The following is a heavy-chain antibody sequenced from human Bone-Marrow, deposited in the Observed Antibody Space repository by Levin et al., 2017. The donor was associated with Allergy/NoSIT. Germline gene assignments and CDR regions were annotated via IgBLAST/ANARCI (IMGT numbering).Heavy chain of an antibody. CDR2: IIPLVGKP. CDR1: GGTFSTFA. D-gene: IGHD6-13*01. Sequence: SVKVSCKTSGGTFSTFAISWVRQAPGQGLEWMGRIIPLVGKPNFAQKFQGRVTITADKSTRTAYMALTSLISEDTSIYSCAKERFSSNLDAFDIWGQGTMVTVSS. J-gene: IGHJ3*02. V-gene: IGHV1-69*04. CDR3: AKERFSSNLDAFDI.